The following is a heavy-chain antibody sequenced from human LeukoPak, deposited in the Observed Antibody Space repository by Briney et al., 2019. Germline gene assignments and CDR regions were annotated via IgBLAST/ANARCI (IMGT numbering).Heavy chain of an antibody. D-gene: IGHD5-18*01. Sequence: GGSLRLSCAASGFTFSSYWMSWVRQAPGKGLEWVANIKQDGSEKYYVDSVKGRFTISRDNAKNSLYLQMNSLRAEDTAVYYCARDSSMLGYSYGHPYWGQGTLVTVSS. J-gene: IGHJ4*02. CDR3: ARDSSMLGYSYGHPY. CDR2: IKQDGSEK. V-gene: IGHV3-7*01. CDR1: GFTFSSYW.